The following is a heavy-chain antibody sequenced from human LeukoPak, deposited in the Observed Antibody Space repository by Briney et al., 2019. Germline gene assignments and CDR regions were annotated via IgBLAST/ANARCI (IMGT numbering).Heavy chain of an antibody. J-gene: IGHJ4*02. Sequence: ASVKVSCKASGYTLNTYAISWVRQAPGQGFEWMGWISTYNGNTNYVEKFQGRVTMTTDTSTTTAYMELRGLKSDDTAVYYCARDRQLQWFGEFNIDFDYWGQGTLVTVSS. V-gene: IGHV1-18*01. D-gene: IGHD3-10*01. CDR3: ARDRQLQWFGEFNIDFDY. CDR1: GYTLNTYA. CDR2: ISTYNGNT.